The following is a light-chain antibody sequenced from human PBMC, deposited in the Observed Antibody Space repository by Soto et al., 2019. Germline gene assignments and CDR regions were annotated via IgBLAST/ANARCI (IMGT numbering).Light chain of an antibody. CDR3: SSYTSGSNYV. CDR1: SSDVGGYNY. Sequence: QSALTQPASVSGSPGQSITISCTGTSSDVGGYNYVSWYQQHPAKAPKLMIFEVSNRPSGISNRFSGSKSGNTASLTISGLQAEDEADYYCSSYTSGSNYVFGTGTKLTVL. V-gene: IGLV2-14*01. J-gene: IGLJ1*01. CDR2: EVS.